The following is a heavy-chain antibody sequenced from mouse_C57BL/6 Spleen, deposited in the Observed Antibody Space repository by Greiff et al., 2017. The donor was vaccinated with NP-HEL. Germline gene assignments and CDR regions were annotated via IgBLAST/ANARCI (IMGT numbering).Heavy chain of an antibody. CDR2: IDPSDSYT. J-gene: IGHJ4*01. V-gene: IGHV1-69*01. CDR3: ARKYDGSSYYAMDY. CDR1: GYTFTSYW. Sequence: VQLQQSGAELVMPGASVKLSCKASGYTFTSYWMHWVKQRPGQGLEWIGEIDPSDSYTNYNQKFKGKSTLTVDKSSSTAYMQLSSLTSEDYAVYYCARKYDGSSYYAMDYWGQGTSVTVSS. D-gene: IGHD1-1*01.